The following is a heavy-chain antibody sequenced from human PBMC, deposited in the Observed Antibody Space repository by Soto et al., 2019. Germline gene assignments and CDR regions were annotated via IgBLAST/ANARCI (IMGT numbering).Heavy chain of an antibody. CDR2: VTDSGDST. J-gene: IGHJ4*02. CDR1: GFTFFKHA. CDR3: AKEGVVVMTPVDY. Sequence: GGSLRLSCAASGFTFFKHAMSWVRQAPGKGLEWFSTVTDSGDSTYYADSVKGRFTISRDNSKNTLYLQMNSLRAEDTAVYFCAKEGVVVMTPVDYGGQGTLVTVSS. D-gene: IGHD3-22*01. V-gene: IGHV3-23*01.